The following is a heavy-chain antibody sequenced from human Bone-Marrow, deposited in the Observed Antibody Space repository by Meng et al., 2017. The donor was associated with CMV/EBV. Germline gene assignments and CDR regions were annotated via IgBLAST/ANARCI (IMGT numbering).Heavy chain of an antibody. J-gene: IGHJ4*02. CDR3: AKDGVTVVPAANEYYFDY. Sequence: GGSLRLSCAASGFTFSSYGMHWVRQAPGKGLEWVACIRYDGSNKYYADSVRGRFTISRDNSKNTLYLQMNSLRAEDTAVYYCAKDGVTVVPAANEYYFDYWGQGTLVTVSS. CDR2: IRYDGSNK. D-gene: IGHD2-2*01. CDR1: GFTFSSYG. V-gene: IGHV3-30*02.